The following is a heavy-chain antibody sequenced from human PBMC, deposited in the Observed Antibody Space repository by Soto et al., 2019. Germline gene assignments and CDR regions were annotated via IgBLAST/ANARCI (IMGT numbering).Heavy chain of an antibody. Sequence: GGSLRLSCAASGFTFSSYSMNWVRQAPGKGLEWVSYISSSSTIYYADSVKGRFTISRDNAKNSLYLQMNSLRAEDTAVYYCAREGATPRHYYYYMDVWGKGTTVTVSS. CDR2: ISSSSTI. J-gene: IGHJ6*03. CDR1: GFTFSSYS. CDR3: AREGATPRHYYYYMDV. D-gene: IGHD2-15*01. V-gene: IGHV3-48*01.